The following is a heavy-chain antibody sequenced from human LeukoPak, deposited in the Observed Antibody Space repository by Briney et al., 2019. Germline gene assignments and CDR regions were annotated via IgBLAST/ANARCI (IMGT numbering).Heavy chain of an antibody. V-gene: IGHV4-59*01. Sequence: PSATLSLTCSVSGSSINSYYWSWIRQPPGKGLEWIGYIYYGGSTNYNPSLKSRVTISVDTSKNQFSLKLSSVTAADTAVYYCAASDYYFDYWGQGTLVTVSS. J-gene: IGHJ4*02. CDR3: AASDYYFDY. CDR2: IYYGGST. CDR1: GSSINSYY. D-gene: IGHD3-22*01.